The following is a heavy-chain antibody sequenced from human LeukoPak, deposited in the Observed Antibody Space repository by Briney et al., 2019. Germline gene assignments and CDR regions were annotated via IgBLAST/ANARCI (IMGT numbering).Heavy chain of an antibody. J-gene: IGHJ4*02. CDR2: INPSGDST. D-gene: IGHD1-7*01. V-gene: IGHV1-46*01. CDR3: ARAGTGTSVRWDY. CDR1: GYTFTNYY. Sequence: ASVKVSCKASGYTFTNYYMHWMRQAPGQGLEWMGIINPSGDSTTYAQKFQGRVTMTRDTSTSTVYMELSSLRSEDTAVFYCARAGTGTSVRWDYWGQGTLVTVSS.